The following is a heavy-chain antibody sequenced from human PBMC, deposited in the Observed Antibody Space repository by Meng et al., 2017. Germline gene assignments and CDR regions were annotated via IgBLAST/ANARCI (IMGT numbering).Heavy chain of an antibody. CDR2: IDPNSGVT. Sequence: QGQLGQAGAEVKKPGASVKVSCKPSGYSFTAYYKHWLRQAPGQGLEWMGRIDPNSGVTEYAHKFHGRVTVTGDTSISTAYMELRRLTSDDTAVYYCARDEDISAAGKLFGDYWGQGTLVTVSS. V-gene: IGHV1-2*06. CDR3: ARDEDISAAGKLFGDY. J-gene: IGHJ4*02. CDR1: GYSFTAYY. D-gene: IGHD6-13*01.